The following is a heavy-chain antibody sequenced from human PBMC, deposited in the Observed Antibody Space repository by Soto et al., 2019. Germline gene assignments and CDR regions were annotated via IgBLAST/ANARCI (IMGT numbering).Heavy chain of an antibody. Sequence: ASVKVSCKASGYNFLTYGISWVRQAPGQGLEWMGWISAYNGNTNYAQKLQGRVTMTTDTSTSTAYMELRSLRSDDTAVYYCASGTITMVRGVIIDYYGMDVWGQGTTVTVSS. CDR1: GYNFLTYG. D-gene: IGHD3-10*01. V-gene: IGHV1-18*01. CDR3: ASGTITMVRGVIIDYYGMDV. CDR2: ISAYNGNT. J-gene: IGHJ6*02.